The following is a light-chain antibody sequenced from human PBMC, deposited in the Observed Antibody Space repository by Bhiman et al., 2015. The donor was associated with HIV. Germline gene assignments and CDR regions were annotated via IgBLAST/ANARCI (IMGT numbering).Light chain of an antibody. CDR2: GNS. Sequence: QSVLTQPPSVSGAPGQRVTISCTGSSSNIGAGYDVHWYQQLPGTAPKLLIYGNSNRPSGVPDRFSGSKSGTSASLAITGLRADDEADYYCQSYDISLSRYVFGTGSKVTVL. CDR3: QSYDISLSRYV. J-gene: IGLJ1*01. CDR1: SSNIGAGYD. V-gene: IGLV1-40*01.